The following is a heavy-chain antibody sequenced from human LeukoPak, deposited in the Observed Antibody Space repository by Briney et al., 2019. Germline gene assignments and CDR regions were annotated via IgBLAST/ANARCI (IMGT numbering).Heavy chain of an antibody. J-gene: IGHJ4*02. Sequence: GGSLRLSCEASGFTFNNYAMHWVRQAPGKGLEWVSAISGRTSSTYYADSVKGRFTISRDNSKNTLYLQMNNLRVEDTALYYCAKWGCSGGNCYPFDFWGQGTLVTVSS. CDR3: AKWGCSGGNCYPFDF. CDR2: ISGRTSST. CDR1: GFTFNNYA. D-gene: IGHD2-15*01. V-gene: IGHV3-23*01.